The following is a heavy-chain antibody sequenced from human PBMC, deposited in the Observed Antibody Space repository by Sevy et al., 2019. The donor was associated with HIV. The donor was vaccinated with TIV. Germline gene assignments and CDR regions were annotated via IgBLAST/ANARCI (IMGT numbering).Heavy chain of an antibody. D-gene: IGHD3-22*01. V-gene: IGHV3-23*01. CDR2: ISGSGGRT. CDR1: GFTFGTYA. CDR3: VKAVYASKVVVTNGFDY. J-gene: IGHJ4*02. Sequence: GGSLRLSCAASGFTFGTYAMSWVRQAPGKGLEWVSTISGSGGRTYYAYSVKGRFTISRDNSKNTLYLQMNSLRAEDTAVYYCVKAVYASKVVVTNGFDYWGQGTLVTVSS.